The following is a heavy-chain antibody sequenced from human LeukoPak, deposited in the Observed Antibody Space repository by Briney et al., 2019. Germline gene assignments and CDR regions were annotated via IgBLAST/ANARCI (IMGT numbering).Heavy chain of an antibody. V-gene: IGHV1-2*02. CDR2: INPNSGGT. Sequence: ASVKVSCKASGYTFTGYYMHWVRQAPGQGLEWMGWINPNSGGTNYAQKFQGRVTMTRDTSISTAYMELSRLRSDDTAVYYCARVLAGNYGMDVWGQGTMVTVSS. D-gene: IGHD7-27*01. CDR1: GYTFTGYY. J-gene: IGHJ6*02. CDR3: ARVLAGNYGMDV.